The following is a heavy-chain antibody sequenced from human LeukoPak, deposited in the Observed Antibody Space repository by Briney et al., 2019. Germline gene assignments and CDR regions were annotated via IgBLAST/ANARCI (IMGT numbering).Heavy chain of an antibody. CDR1: GFTFSSYT. V-gene: IGHV3-23*01. CDR2: IRGTGSST. D-gene: IGHD1-1*01. Sequence: GGSLRLSCAASGFTFSSYTMNWVRQAPGKGLEWVSAIRGTGSSTYYADSVKGRFSISRDKSKNTLYLQMNSLRPEDTAVYYCATEYDNLDDYFDYWGQGTLVIVSS. CDR3: ATEYDNLDDYFDY. J-gene: IGHJ4*02.